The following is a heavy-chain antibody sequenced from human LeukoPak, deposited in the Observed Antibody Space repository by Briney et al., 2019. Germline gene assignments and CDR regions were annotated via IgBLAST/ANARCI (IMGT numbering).Heavy chain of an antibody. V-gene: IGHV3-74*01. CDR3: ARAFYYYYMDV. CDR2: INTDGSST. J-gene: IGHJ6*03. CDR1: GFTFSSYW. Sequence: GGSLRLSCAASGFTFSSYWMHWVRQAPGKGLVWVSRINTDGSSTSYADSVKGRFTISRDNAKNTLYLQMNSLRAEDTAVYYCARAFYYYYMDVWGKGTTVTVSS.